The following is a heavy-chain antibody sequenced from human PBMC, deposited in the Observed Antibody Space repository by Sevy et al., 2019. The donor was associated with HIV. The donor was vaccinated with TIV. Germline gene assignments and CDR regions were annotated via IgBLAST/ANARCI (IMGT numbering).Heavy chain of an antibody. CDR3: ARDARRVVPAANAYYYYYMDV. J-gene: IGHJ6*03. CDR1: GFTFSSYW. V-gene: IGHV3-7*03. CDR2: IKQDGSEK. Sequence: GGSLRLSCAASGFTFSSYWMSWVRQAPGKGLECVANIKQDGSEKYYVDSVKGRFTISRDNAKNSLYLQMNSLRAEDTAVYYCARDARRVVPAANAYYYYYMDVWGKGTTVTVSS. D-gene: IGHD2-2*01.